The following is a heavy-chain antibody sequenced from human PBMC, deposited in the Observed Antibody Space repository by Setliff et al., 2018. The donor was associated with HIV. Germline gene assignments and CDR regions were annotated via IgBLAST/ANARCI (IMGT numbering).Heavy chain of an antibody. CDR2: LNPKSGDT. V-gene: IGHV1-8*03. J-gene: IGHJ6*02. D-gene: IGHD3-10*01. CDR1: GYTFTSYD. CDR3: AKDREYGSGRTDYYYYYGMDV. Sequence: ASVKVSCKTSGYTFTSYDVHWVRQATGQGLEWMGYLNPKSGDTGSAQRFQDRLTITADTSVSTAYLELGSLRSDDTAVYYCAKDREYGSGRTDYYYYYGMDVWGQGTTVTVS.